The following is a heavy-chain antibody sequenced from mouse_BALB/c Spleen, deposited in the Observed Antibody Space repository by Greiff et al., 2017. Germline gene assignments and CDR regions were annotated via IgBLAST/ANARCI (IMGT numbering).Heavy chain of an antibody. CDR3: ARSYDGYYPFAY. CDR2: IWSGGST. V-gene: IGHV2-2*02. Sequence: VQRVESGPGLVQPSQSLSITCTVSGFSLTSYGVHWVRQSPGKGLEWLGVIWSGGSTDYNAAFISRLSISKDNSKSQVFFKMNSLQANDTAIYYCARSYDGYYPFAYWGQGTLVTVSA. CDR1: GFSLTSYG. J-gene: IGHJ3*01. D-gene: IGHD2-3*01.